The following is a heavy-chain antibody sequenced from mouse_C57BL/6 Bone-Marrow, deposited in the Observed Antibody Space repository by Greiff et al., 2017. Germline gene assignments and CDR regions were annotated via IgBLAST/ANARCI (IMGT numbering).Heavy chain of an antibody. J-gene: IGHJ4*01. D-gene: IGHD2-4*01. CDR2: SRNKANDYTT. CDR1: GFTFSDFY. CDR3: ARDDYDGGDYAMDY. Sequence: EVHLVESGGGLVQSGRSLRLSCATSGFTFSDFYMEWVRQAPGKGLEWIAASRNKANDYTTEYSASVKGRFIVSRDTSQSILYLQMNALRAEDTAIYYWARDDYDGGDYAMDYWGQGTSVTVSS. V-gene: IGHV7-1*01.